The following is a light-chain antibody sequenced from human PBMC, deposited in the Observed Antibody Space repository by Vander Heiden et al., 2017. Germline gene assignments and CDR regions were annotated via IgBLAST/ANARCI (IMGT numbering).Light chain of an antibody. CDR3: AAWDDSLSGPVV. CDR1: SSNIGSNY. J-gene: IGLJ2*01. CDR2: RNN. V-gene: IGLV1-47*01. Sequence: GQRVTISCSGRSSNIGSNYVYWYQQLPGTAPKLLIYRNNQRPSGVPGRFSGPKSGTSASLAISGLRSEDEADYYCAAWDDSLSGPVVFGGGTKLTVL.